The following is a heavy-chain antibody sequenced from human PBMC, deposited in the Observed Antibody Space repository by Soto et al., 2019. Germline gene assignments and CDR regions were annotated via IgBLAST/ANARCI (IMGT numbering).Heavy chain of an antibody. CDR1: GFTFSTYF. Sequence: EVQLVESGGGLVQPGGSLRLSCAASGFTFSTYFMNWVRQPPGKGLEWVSSISSGSGTIYYADSVRGRFTISRDNAKSSLYLQMNSLTDEDTALYYCARGPMRDTFLRYWGQGTLVTVSS. CDR3: ARGPMRDTFLRY. J-gene: IGHJ4*02. V-gene: IGHV3-48*02. CDR2: ISSGSGTI.